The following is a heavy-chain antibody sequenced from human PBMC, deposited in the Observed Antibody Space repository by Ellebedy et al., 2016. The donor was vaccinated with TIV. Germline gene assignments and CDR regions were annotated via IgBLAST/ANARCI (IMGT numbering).Heavy chain of an antibody. CDR1: GDSTSSSTYS. V-gene: IGHV4-39*07. CDR3: ARGLGYFDY. J-gene: IGHJ4*02. Sequence: MPSETLSLTWTVPGDSTSSSTYSGAAIRQPPGKGLAWFGSINNRGDIYYNPSLNSRVTISVDTSKNHFSLKVSSVTAADTAVYYCARGLGYFDYWGQGTLVTVSS. CDR2: INNRGDI. D-gene: IGHD7-27*01.